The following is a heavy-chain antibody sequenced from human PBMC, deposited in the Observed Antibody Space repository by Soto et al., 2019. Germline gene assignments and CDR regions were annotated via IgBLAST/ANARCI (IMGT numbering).Heavy chain of an antibody. V-gene: IGHV1-8*01. Sequence: QVQLVQSGAEVKKPGASVKVSCKASGYTFTSYDINWVRQATGQGLEWMGWMNPNSGNTGYAQKFLGRVTMTRNTSISTAYMELSSLRSEDTAVYHCARLAPYLQRNYYYYMDVWGKGTTVTVSS. CDR1: GYTFTSYD. CDR2: MNPNSGNT. J-gene: IGHJ6*03. CDR3: ARLAPYLQRNYYYYMDV.